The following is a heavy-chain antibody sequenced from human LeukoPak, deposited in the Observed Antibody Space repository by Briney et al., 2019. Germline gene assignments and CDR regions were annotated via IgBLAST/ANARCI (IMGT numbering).Heavy chain of an antibody. D-gene: IGHD2-2*01. Sequence: SETLSLTCTVSGGSISSYYWSWIRQPAGKGLEWIGRIYTSGSTNYNPSLKSRVTMSVDTSKNQFSLKLSSVTAADTAVYYCARCRFDCSSTSCYLCGAFDIWGQGTMVTVSS. CDR2: IYTSGST. J-gene: IGHJ3*02. CDR3: ARCRFDCSSTSCYLCGAFDI. V-gene: IGHV4-4*07. CDR1: GGSISSYY.